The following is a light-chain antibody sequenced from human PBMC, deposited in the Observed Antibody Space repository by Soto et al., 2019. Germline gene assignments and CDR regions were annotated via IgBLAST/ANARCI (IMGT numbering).Light chain of an antibody. Sequence: QSALTQPASVSGSPGQSITISCTGTNSDVGGYNYVSWYQQHPGKAPKLMIYEVSNRPSGVSDRFSGSKSGNTASLTISGLQAEDEADYYCSSYTSDSTDVFGTGTKVTVL. V-gene: IGLV2-14*01. J-gene: IGLJ1*01. CDR1: NSDVGGYNY. CDR3: SSYTSDSTDV. CDR2: EVS.